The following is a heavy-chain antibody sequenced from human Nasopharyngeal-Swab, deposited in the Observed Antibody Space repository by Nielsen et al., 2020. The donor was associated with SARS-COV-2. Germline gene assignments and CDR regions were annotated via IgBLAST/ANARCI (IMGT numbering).Heavy chain of an antibody. CDR2: VYDRGST. V-gene: IGHV4-59*08. CDR1: GGSMSNFH. J-gene: IGHJ4*02. CDR3: ARRLGLRAPFDY. Sequence: SETLSLTCTVSGGSMSNFHWSWIRLSPGKGLEWIGYVYDRGSTKYNPSLNSRVTISVDTSKTQFSLKGRSGTAADTAVYFCARRLGLRAPFDYWGQGTLVTVSS. D-gene: IGHD5/OR15-5a*01.